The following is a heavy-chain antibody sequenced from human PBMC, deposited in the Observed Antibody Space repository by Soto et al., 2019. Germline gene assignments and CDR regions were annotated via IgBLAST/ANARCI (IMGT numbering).Heavy chain of an antibody. CDR3: VRGGVGSNWYFDH. D-gene: IGHD1-1*01. CDR2: IYYSGSP. V-gene: IGHV4-30-4*01. Sequence: SETLSLTCTVSGGSISSGDYYWSWIRQPPGKDLEWIGYIYYSGSPYYNPSLKSRVTISVDTSKNQFSLKLKSVTAADTAVYYCVRGGVGSNWYFDHWGQGTLVTAPQ. CDR1: GGSISSGDYY. J-gene: IGHJ4*02.